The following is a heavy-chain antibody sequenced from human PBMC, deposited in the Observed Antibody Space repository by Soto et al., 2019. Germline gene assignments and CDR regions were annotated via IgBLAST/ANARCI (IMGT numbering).Heavy chain of an antibody. CDR3: AIPSIAARPGFYYYYYGMDV. CDR2: IYYSGST. D-gene: IGHD6-6*01. CDR1: GGSISSSSYY. Sequence: PSEALSLTCTVSGGSISSSSYYWGWIRQPPGKGLEWIGSIYYSGSTYYNPSLKSRVTISVDTSKNQFSLKLSSVTAADTAVYYCAIPSIAARPGFYYYYYGMDVWGQGTTVT. V-gene: IGHV4-39*01. J-gene: IGHJ6*01.